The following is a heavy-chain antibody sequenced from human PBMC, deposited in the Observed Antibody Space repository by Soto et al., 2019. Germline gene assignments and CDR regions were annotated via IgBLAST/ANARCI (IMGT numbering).Heavy chain of an antibody. V-gene: IGHV3-48*03. J-gene: IGHJ4*02. D-gene: IGHD6-19*01. Sequence: PGASLRLSCAASGFTFSSYEMNWVRQAPGKGLEWVSYISSSGSTIYYADSVKGRFTISRDNAKNSLYLQMNSLRAEDTAVYYCARAGKEQWGGVWGQGTLVTVSS. CDR1: GFTFSSYE. CDR2: ISSSGSTI. CDR3: ARAGKEQWGGV.